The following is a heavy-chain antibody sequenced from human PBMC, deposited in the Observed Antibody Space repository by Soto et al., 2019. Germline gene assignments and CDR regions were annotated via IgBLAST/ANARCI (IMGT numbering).Heavy chain of an antibody. Sequence: QVQLVESGGDFVTPGGSLRLSCAASGFTFSDYYMSWIRQAPGKGLEWVAYMSSSGTTIYYADSVKGRFTISRDNAKNAMFLQKNSRRGEDTAVYYCAGGKPTFKGMDVWGQGTTVAGPS. CDR3: AGGKPTFKGMDV. D-gene: IGHD3-3*02. CDR1: GFTFSDYY. J-gene: IGHJ6*02. CDR2: MSSSGTTI. V-gene: IGHV3-11*01.